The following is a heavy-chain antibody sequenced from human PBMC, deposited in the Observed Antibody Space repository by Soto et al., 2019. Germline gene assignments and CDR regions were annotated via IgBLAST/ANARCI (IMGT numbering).Heavy chain of an antibody. J-gene: IGHJ4*02. Sequence: TGGSLRLSCAASGFTFSSYAMSWVRQAPGKGLEWVSAISGSGGSTYYADSVKGRFTISRDNSKNTLYLQMNSLRAEDTAVYYCAKGLGISLYSDYWGQGTLVTVSS. CDR2: ISGSGGST. V-gene: IGHV3-23*01. D-gene: IGHD6-6*01. CDR1: GFTFSSYA. CDR3: AKGLGISLYSDY.